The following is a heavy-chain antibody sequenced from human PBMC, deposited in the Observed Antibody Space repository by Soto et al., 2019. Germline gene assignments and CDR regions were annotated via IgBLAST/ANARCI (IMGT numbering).Heavy chain of an antibody. CDR2: ISAYNGKT. CDR3: AGHPPPYPKGVAEGNMDV. J-gene: IGHJ6*03. D-gene: IGHD3-10*01. Sequence: ASVKVSCKASGYTFTSYGISWVRQAPGQGLEWMGWISAYNGKTNYAQELQGRVTITTDTSTSTAYMELSSLRSEDTAVYYCAGHPPPYPKGVAEGNMDVWGKGTTVTVSS. V-gene: IGHV1-18*01. CDR1: GYTFTSYG.